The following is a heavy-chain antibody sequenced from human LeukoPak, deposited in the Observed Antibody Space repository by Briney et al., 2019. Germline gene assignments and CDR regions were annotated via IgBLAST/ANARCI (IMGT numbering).Heavy chain of an antibody. CDR3: ARGDFSGSRFWHYYMDV. J-gene: IGHJ6*03. CDR1: GFTFSTYW. Sequence: GGSPRLSCTASGFTFSTYWMHWVRQAPGKGLVWVSRINSDESRTSYADSVKGRFTISRDNAKNTLYLQMNTLRAEDTAVYYCARGDFSGSRFWHYYMDVWGKGTTVTISS. D-gene: IGHD2-2*01. CDR2: INSDESRT. V-gene: IGHV3-74*01.